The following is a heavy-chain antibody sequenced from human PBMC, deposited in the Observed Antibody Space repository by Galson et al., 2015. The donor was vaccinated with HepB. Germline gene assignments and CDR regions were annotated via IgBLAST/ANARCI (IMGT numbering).Heavy chain of an antibody. CDR3: ARVDTAMGTRIMDV. CDR1: GGSISSGSYY. CDR2: IYTSGST. D-gene: IGHD5-18*01. Sequence: LSLTCTVSGGSISSGSYYWSWIRQPAGKGLEWIGRIYTSGSTNYNPSLKSRVTISVDTSKNQFSLKLSSVTAADTAVYYCARVDTAMGTRIMDVWGQGTTVTVSS. V-gene: IGHV4-61*02. J-gene: IGHJ6*02.